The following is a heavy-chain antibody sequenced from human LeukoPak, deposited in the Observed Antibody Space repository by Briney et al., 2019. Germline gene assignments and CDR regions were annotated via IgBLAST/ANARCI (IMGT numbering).Heavy chain of an antibody. Sequence: GGSLRLSCAASGFTFSDYGMHWVRQAPGKGLEWVAVIAYDGTNEYYAEPVKGRFTISRDNSENTLYLQMNSLRAEDTAVYYCAKECGGDCSEAFDIWGQGTVVTVSS. V-gene: IGHV3-30*18. J-gene: IGHJ3*02. D-gene: IGHD2-21*02. CDR3: AKECGGDCSEAFDI. CDR1: GFTFSDYG. CDR2: IAYDGTNE.